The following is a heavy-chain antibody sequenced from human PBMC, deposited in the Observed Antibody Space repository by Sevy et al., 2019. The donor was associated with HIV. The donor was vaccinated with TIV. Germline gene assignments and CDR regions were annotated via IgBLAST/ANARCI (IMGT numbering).Heavy chain of an antibody. V-gene: IGHV3-23*01. J-gene: IGHJ4*02. CDR3: ARSRSNYADYYFDY. CDR2: ISGSGGLT. D-gene: IGHD4-17*01. Sequence: GGSLRLSCAASGFTFSSYAMSWVRQAPGKGLEWVSAISGSGGLTYYADSVKGRFTISRDNAKNSLYLEIHTLRPEDTAVYYCARSRSNYADYYFDYWGQGTVVTVSS. CDR1: GFTFSSYA.